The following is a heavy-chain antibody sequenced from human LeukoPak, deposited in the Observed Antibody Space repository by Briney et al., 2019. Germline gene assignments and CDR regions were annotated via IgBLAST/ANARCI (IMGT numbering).Heavy chain of an antibody. CDR1: GYTFTSYG. V-gene: IGHV1-18*01. D-gene: IGHD2-2*01. CDR2: ISAYNGNT. J-gene: IGHJ6*02. CDR3: ARDWSRFLVVVPAFLDHYYYYGMDV. Sequence: ASVEVSCKASGYTFTSYGISWVRQAPGQGLEWMGWISAYNGNTNYAQKLQGRVTMTTDTSTSTAYMELRSLRSDGTAVYYCARDWSRFLVVVPAFLDHYYYYGMDVWGQGTTVTVSS.